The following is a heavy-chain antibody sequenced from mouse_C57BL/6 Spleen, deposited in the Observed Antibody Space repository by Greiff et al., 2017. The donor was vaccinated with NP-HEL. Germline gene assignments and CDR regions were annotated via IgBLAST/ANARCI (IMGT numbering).Heavy chain of an antibody. Sequence: VQLQQPGAELVMPGASVKLSCKASGYTFTSYWMHWVKQRPGQGLEWIGEIDPSDSYTNYNQKFKGKSTLTVDKSSSTAYMQLSSLTSEDSAVYYWARGGGPAWFAYWGQGTLVTVSA. CDR2: IDPSDSYT. J-gene: IGHJ3*01. CDR1: GYTFTSYW. V-gene: IGHV1-69*01. CDR3: ARGGGPAWFAY.